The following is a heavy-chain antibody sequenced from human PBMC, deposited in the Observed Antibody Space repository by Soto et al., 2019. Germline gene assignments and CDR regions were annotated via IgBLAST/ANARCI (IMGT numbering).Heavy chain of an antibody. J-gene: IGHJ6*02. Sequence: EVQLVESGGGLVQPGGSLRLSCAASGFTFSRYWMGWVRQAPEKGLEWVANIKQDGSEKHYVDSVKGRFSISRDNAKNLLLLQVNSLRVEDTAVYYCVMARDRDLVSEHNGVDVWGQGTSVIVAS. V-gene: IGHV3-7*04. CDR3: VMARDRDLVSEHNGVDV. CDR1: GFTFSRYW. D-gene: IGHD6-6*01. CDR2: IKQDGSEK.